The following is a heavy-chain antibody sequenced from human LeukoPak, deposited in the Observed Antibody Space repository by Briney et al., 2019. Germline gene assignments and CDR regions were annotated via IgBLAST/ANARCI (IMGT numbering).Heavy chain of an antibody. CDR1: GFTFSSYW. CDR3: ARLYDGSAYHADHFDY. Sequence: GGSLRLSCAASGFTFSSYWMHWVRQAPGRGLEWVSFISSSSSYIYYADSVKGRFTISRDNAKNSLYLQMNNLRAEDTAVYYCARLYDGSAYHADHFDYWGQGTLVTVSS. CDR2: ISSSSSYI. J-gene: IGHJ4*02. V-gene: IGHV3-21*01. D-gene: IGHD3-22*01.